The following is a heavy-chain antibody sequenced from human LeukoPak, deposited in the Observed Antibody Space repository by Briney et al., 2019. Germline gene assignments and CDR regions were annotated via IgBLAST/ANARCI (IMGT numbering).Heavy chain of an antibody. J-gene: IGHJ4*02. Sequence: PSETLSLICTVSGGSIDSNSWSWIRQPAGKGLEWIGRFHSTGTTNYNPSLKGRVTMSVDTSKKQFSLTLNSVTAADTALYFCAKDGSSWPFFNYWGLGTLVTVSS. CDR3: AKDGSSWPFFNY. CDR1: GGSIDSNS. CDR2: FHSTGTT. V-gene: IGHV4-4*07. D-gene: IGHD6-13*01.